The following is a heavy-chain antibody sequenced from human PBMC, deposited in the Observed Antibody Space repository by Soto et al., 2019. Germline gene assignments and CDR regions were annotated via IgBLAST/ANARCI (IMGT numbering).Heavy chain of an antibody. CDR1: GVTLCGYA. Sequence: GGSLRLSCAASGVTLCGYAMDGVRKAPGKGLEYVSGISSNGVGTNYANSVQGRFTISRDNSKNTVYLQMGSLRPEDMAVYYCARRARPDFYYMDVWGKGTTVTVSS. CDR3: ARRARPDFYYMDV. V-gene: IGHV3-64*01. D-gene: IGHD6-6*01. J-gene: IGHJ6*03. CDR2: ISSNGVGT.